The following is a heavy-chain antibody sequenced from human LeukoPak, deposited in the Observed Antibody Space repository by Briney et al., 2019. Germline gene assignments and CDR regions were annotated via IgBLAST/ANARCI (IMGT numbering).Heavy chain of an antibody. CDR2: ISSGSNTI. CDR1: RFTFSTYS. CDR3: ARGAYYYED. V-gene: IGHV3-48*01. D-gene: IGHD3-22*01. Sequence: GGSLRLSCAASRFTFSTYSMNWVRQAPGKGLEWVPYISSGSNTIYYADSVKGRFTISRDNAKNSLYLQMNSLRAEDTAVYYCARGAYYYEDWGQGTLVTVSS. J-gene: IGHJ4*02.